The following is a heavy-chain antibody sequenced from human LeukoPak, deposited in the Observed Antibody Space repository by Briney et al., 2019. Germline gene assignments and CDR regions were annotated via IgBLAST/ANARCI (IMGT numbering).Heavy chain of an antibody. D-gene: IGHD1-26*01. Sequence: PSETLSLTCAVYGGSFSAYYWSWIRQPPGKGLAWIGEINHSGSTNYNPSLKSRVSISVDTSKNQFSLKLSSVTAADTAVYYCARETPVRGLGVSYYYYYMDVWGKGTTVTVSS. CDR1: GGSFSAYY. CDR2: INHSGST. J-gene: IGHJ6*03. CDR3: ARETPVRGLGVSYYYYYMDV. V-gene: IGHV4-34*01.